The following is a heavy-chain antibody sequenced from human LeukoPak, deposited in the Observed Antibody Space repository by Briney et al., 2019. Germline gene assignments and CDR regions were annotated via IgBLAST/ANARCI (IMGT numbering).Heavy chain of an antibody. CDR1: GFTFSSYA. D-gene: IGHD3-9*01. Sequence: PGGSLRLSCAASGFTFSSYAMSWVRQAPGKGLEWVSAISGSGGSTYYADSVKGRFTISRDNSKNTLYLQMDSLRAEDTAVYYCARGGLRYFDWLQGYFDYWGQGTLVTVSS. V-gene: IGHV3-23*01. CDR2: ISGSGGST. J-gene: IGHJ4*02. CDR3: ARGGLRYFDWLQGYFDY.